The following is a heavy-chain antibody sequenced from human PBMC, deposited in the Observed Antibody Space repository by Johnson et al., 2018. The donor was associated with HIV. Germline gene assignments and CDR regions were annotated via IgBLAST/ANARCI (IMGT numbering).Heavy chain of an antibody. Sequence: VQLVESGGGLVQPGGSLRLSCAASGFTVSSNYMSLVRQAPEKGLEWVSVIYSGGSTYYADSVKGRFTISRDNSKNTLYLQMNSLRAEDTAVYYCARDAGQWLDDAFDIWGQGTMVTVSS. CDR1: GFTVSSNY. V-gene: IGHV3-66*01. CDR3: ARDAGQWLDDAFDI. D-gene: IGHD6-19*01. CDR2: IYSGGST. J-gene: IGHJ3*02.